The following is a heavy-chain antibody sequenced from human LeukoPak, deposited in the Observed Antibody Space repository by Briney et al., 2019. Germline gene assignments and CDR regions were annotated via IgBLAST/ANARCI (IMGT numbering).Heavy chain of an antibody. CDR3: ARHLPEIVVVPAAIHYYYYYYMDV. V-gene: IGHV4-4*09. CDR1: GGSISSYY. Sequence: SETLSLTCTVSGGSISSYYWSWIRQPPGKGLEWIGYIYTSGSTNYNPSLKSRVTISVDTSKNQFSLKLSSVTAADTAVYYCARHLPEIVVVPAAIHYYYYYYMDVWGKGTTVTVS. J-gene: IGHJ6*03. D-gene: IGHD2-2*01. CDR2: IYTSGST.